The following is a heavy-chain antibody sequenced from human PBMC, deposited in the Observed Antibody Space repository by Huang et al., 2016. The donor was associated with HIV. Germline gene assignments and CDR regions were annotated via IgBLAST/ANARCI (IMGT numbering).Heavy chain of an antibody. J-gene: IGHJ4*02. CDR1: GDSIGSGGHY. CDR2: IYYSGST. D-gene: IGHD3-10*01. CDR3: SRALYYHGSGSYSDY. V-gene: IGHV4-30-4*08. Sequence: QVQLQESGPGLVKPSQTLSLTCTVSGDSIGSGGHYWSWIRQPPGKGLEWIGVIYYSGSTYHNPSLKSRVTISVDTSKNQFSLKLISVTAADTAVYFCSRALYYHGSGSYSDYWGRGTLVTVSS.